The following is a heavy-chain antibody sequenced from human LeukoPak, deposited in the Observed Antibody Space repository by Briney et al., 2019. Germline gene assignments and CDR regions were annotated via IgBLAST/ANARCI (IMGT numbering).Heavy chain of an antibody. J-gene: IGHJ1*01. D-gene: IGHD2-2*01. CDR2: INHSGST. CDR1: GGSVSSGSYY. Sequence: KTSETLSLTCTVSGGSVSSGSYYWSWIRQPPGKGLEWIGEINHSGSTNYNPSLKSRVTISVDTSKNQFSLKLSSVTAADTAVYYCAREGYCSSTSCPPPHWGQGTLVTVSS. CDR3: AREGYCSSTSCPPPH. V-gene: IGHV4-39*07.